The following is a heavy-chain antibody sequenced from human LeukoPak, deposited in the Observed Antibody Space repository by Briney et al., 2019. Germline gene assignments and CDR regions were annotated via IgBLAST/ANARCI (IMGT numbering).Heavy chain of an antibody. J-gene: IGHJ4*02. V-gene: IGHV4-61*02. Sequence: SETLSLTCTVSGGSISSGSYYWSWTRQPAGKGLEWIGRIYTSGSTNYNPSLKSRVTISVDTSKNQFSLKLSSVTAADTAVYYCARDLFEYFDYWGQGTLVTVSS. CDR3: ARDLFEYFDY. CDR1: GGSISSGSYY. D-gene: IGHD6-6*01. CDR2: IYTSGST.